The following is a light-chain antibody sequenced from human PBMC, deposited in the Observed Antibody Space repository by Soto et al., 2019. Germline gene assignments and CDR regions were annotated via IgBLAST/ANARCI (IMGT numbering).Light chain of an antibody. V-gene: IGKV3-20*01. CDR3: QLSGCPPRT. CDR1: QSVSNNY. CDR2: GAS. J-gene: IGKJ1*01. Sequence: IVFPLGPRTLSIPHTEIATLSCRASQSVSNNYLAWYQRKPGHATRLIIYGASKRATDIPERCSGSGSGTDFTLTISILEHEDSTVYRCQLSGCPPRTFGQGTKVDIK.